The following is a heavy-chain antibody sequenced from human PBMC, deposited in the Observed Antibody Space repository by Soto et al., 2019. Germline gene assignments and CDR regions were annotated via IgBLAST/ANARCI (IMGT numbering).Heavy chain of an antibody. D-gene: IGHD6-13*01. J-gene: IGHJ6*02. CDR3: AKEFSSSWYLAGYYYYYGMDV. V-gene: IGHV3-30*18. CDR1: GFTFSSYG. CDR2: ISYDGSNK. Sequence: HPGGSLRLSCAASGFTFSSYGMHWVRQAPGKGLEWVAVISYDGSNKYYADSVKGRFTISRDNSKNTLYLQMNSLRAEDTAVYYCAKEFSSSWYLAGYYYYYGMDVWGQGTTVTVSS.